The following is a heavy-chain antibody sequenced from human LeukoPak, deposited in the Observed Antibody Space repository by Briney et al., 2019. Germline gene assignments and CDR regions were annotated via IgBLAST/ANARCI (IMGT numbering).Heavy chain of an antibody. CDR1: GFTFSSYG. J-gene: IGHJ1*01. CDR2: MYYKGSYK. V-gene: IGHV3-30*02. D-gene: IGHD2-15*01. Sequence: GGSLSLSCAASGFTFSSYGMHWVRQAPGKGLEWVAWMYYKGSYKFYAGSGKGRFTIARDNHKNSLYLQMNSLRAEDTAVYYCAKYLFGLPGVVFFEHWGQGTLVTVSS. CDR3: AKYLFGLPGVVFFEH.